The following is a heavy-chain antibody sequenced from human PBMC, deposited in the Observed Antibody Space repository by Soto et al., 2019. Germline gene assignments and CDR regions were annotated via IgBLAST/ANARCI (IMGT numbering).Heavy chain of an antibody. CDR1: GFTFSSYA. CDR2: ISYDGSNK. CDR3: AKYIGSTSRFYYYYMDV. J-gene: IGHJ6*03. Sequence: GGSLRLSCAASGFTFSSYAMHWVRQAPGKGLEWVAVISYDGSNKYYADSVKGRFTISRDNSKNTLYLQMNSLRAEDTAVYYCAKYIGSTSRFYYYYMDVWGKGTTVTVSS. V-gene: IGHV3-30-3*02. D-gene: IGHD2-2*01.